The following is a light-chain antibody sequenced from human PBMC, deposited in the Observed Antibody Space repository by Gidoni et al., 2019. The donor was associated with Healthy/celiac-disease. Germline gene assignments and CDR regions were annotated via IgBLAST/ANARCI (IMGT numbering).Light chain of an antibody. Sequence: LVLTQSPSTLSLSPGERVTLSCRASQIVSSYLAWYQQTPGQAPMLLIYAASNRATGIPARFSGSGSGTDFTLTISSLEPEDFAVYYCQQRSNLFGGGTKVEIK. J-gene: IGKJ4*01. CDR2: AAS. CDR3: QQRSNL. V-gene: IGKV3-11*01. CDR1: QIVSSY.